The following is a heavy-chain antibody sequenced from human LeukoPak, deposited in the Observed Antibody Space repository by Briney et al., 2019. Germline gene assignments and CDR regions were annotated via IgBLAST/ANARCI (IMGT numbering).Heavy chain of an antibody. CDR3: ASVDFWSGYRSFEGDAFDI. D-gene: IGHD3-3*01. CDR1: SGSISSYY. CDR2: IYYSGST. Sequence: SESLSLTCTVSSGSISSYYWRWVRQPPGRGLEWVGYIYYSGSTNYNPSLNRRVTISVDTTKNQYSLTLSSVTDADTPVYNCASVDFWSGYRSFEGDAFDIWGQGTMVTVSS. J-gene: IGHJ3*02. V-gene: IGHV4-59*01.